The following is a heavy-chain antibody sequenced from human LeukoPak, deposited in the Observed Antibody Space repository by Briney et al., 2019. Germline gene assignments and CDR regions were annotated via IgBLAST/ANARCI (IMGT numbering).Heavy chain of an antibody. CDR3: TTGVLYANSGYYYGNW. CDR1: GFTFSNAW. V-gene: IGHV3-15*01. CDR2: IKNKADGGTA. D-gene: IGHD3-22*01. Sequence: GGSLRLSCAASGFTFSNAWMSWVRQGPGKGLEWVGRIKNKADGGTADYAAPVKGRFTISRDDSKNTLYLQMNSLRTEDTAVYYCTTGVLYANSGYYYGNWWGQGTLVTVSS. J-gene: IGHJ4*02.